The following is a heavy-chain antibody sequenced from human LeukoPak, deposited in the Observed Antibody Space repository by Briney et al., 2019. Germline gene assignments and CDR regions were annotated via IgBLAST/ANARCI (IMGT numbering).Heavy chain of an antibody. D-gene: IGHD4-23*01. Sequence: SETLSLTCSVSGGSIHSYYWTWIRQPPGKGLEWVGYISYSGSTNYSPSLKSRVAMSLDTSKNQFSLKLSSVTAADTAVYYCARAPRWYQIDCWGQGTLVTVSS. CDR3: ARAPRWYQIDC. V-gene: IGHV4-59*01. J-gene: IGHJ4*02. CDR2: ISYSGST. CDR1: GGSIHSYY.